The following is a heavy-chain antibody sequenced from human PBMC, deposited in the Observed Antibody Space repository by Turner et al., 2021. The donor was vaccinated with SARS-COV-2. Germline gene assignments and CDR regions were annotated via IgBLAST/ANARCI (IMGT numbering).Heavy chain of an antibody. Sequence: QVQLVQSGAEVKKPGASVKVSCKASGYTFTSYYMHWVRQAPGQGLEWMGIINPSGSTTSYAQKFQGRVTMTRDTSTSTVYVELSSLRSEDTAVYYCARVGGAFDIWGRGTMVTVSS. CDR2: INPSGSTT. J-gene: IGHJ3*02. CDR3: ARVGGAFDI. V-gene: IGHV1-46*01. CDR1: GYTFTSYY.